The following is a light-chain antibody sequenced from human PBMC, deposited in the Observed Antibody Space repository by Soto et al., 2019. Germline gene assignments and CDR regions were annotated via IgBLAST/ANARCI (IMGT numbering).Light chain of an antibody. V-gene: IGKV3-20*01. CDR3: QQYGSSPPYT. CDR1: QSVSRSY. J-gene: IGKJ2*01. Sequence: EIVLTQSPGTLSLSPGERATLSCSASQSVSRSYLAWYQQKPGQAPRLLIYGASSRATGIPDRVSGSGSGTDFTLTISRLEPEDFAVYYCQQYGSSPPYTFGQGTKLEIK. CDR2: GAS.